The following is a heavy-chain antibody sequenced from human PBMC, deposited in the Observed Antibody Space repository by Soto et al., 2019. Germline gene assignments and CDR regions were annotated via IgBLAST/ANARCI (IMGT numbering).Heavy chain of an antibody. J-gene: IGHJ3*02. CDR2: ISGSGGST. V-gene: IGHV3-23*01. D-gene: IGHD2-15*01. CDR1: GLTFSSYA. CDR3: AKDRYCSGGSCYAAFDI. Sequence: GGSLRLSCVASGLTFSSYAMSWVRQAPGKGLEWVSAISGSGGSTYYADSVKGRFTISRDNSKNTLYLQMNSLRAEDTAVYYCAKDRYCSGGSCYAAFDIWGQGTMVTVSS.